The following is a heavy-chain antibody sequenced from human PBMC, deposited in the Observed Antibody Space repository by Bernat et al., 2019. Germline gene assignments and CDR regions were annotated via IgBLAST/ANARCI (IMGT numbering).Heavy chain of an antibody. V-gene: IGHV3-30-3*01. Sequence: QVQLVESGGGVVQPGRSPRLSCAASGFTFSSYAMHWVRQAPGKGLEWVAVISYDGSNKYYADSVKGRFTISRDNAKNSLYLQMNSLRAEDTAVYYCARSSDYGDSHFDYWGQGTLVTVSS. D-gene: IGHD4-17*01. CDR2: ISYDGSNK. J-gene: IGHJ4*02. CDR3: ARSSDYGDSHFDY. CDR1: GFTFSSYA.